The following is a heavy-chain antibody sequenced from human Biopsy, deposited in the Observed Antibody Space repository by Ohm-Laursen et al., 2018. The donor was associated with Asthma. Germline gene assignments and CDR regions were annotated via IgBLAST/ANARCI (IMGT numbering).Heavy chain of an antibody. CDR2: VKYDGISK. D-gene: IGHD2-8*01. Sequence: SLRLSCTASGFTFSNYGMHWVRQVAGKGLDWVAVVKYDGISKYYADSVKGRFTISRDNSRNTLNLQMNSMRPDDTAVYFCSRERAGVLGSYNGMDVWGPESTVSVSS. J-gene: IGHJ6*02. V-gene: IGHV3-30*03. CDR3: SRERAGVLGSYNGMDV. CDR1: GFTFSNYG.